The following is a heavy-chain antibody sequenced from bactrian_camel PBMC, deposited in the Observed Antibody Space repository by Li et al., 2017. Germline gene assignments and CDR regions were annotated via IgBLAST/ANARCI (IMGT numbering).Heavy chain of an antibody. CDR3: ATQSAWRLLD. CDR2: IDNDGDGNT. J-gene: IGHJ4*01. Sequence: QVQLVESGGGSVQAGGSLKLSCVVSGYKSYYMAWFRQTPGKEREGVASIDNDGDGNTKYADSTKGRFTISKDNAKNTLYLQMNSLRSEDSAVYYCATQSAWRLLDWGQGTQVTVS. V-gene: IGHV3S26*01. CDR1: GYKSYY.